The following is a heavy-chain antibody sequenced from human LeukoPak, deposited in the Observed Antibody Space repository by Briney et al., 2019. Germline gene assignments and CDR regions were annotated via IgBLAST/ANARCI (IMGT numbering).Heavy chain of an antibody. CDR1: GFTFSGSA. J-gene: IGHJ4*02. CDR2: IRSKANSYAT. V-gene: IGHV3-73*01. D-gene: IGHD3-22*01. CDR3: TRTLEGYYYDSSGYLDY. Sequence: PGGSLRLSCAASGFTFSGSAMHWVRQASGKGLEWVGRIRSKANSYATAYAASVKGRFTISRDDSKNTAYLQMNSLKTEDTAVYYCTRTLEGYYYDSSGYLDYWGQGTLVTVSS.